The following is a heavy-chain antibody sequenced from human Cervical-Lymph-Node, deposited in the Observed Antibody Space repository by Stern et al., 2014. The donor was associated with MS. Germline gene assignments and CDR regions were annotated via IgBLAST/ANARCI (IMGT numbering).Heavy chain of an antibody. Sequence: QVQLVESGPGLVKPSQTLSLTCTVSGGSISSSGYYWSWIRQPADKGLEWIGRIHDSGSTYYNPSLKSRVTISMDTAKNEFPLEGPSVTAADTAVYYCATTRWDLFTWNWFDPWGQGTLVTVSS. CDR1: GGSISSSGYY. J-gene: IGHJ5*02. V-gene: IGHV4-61*02. CDR3: ATTRWDLFTWNWFDP. CDR2: IHDSGST. D-gene: IGHD1-26*01.